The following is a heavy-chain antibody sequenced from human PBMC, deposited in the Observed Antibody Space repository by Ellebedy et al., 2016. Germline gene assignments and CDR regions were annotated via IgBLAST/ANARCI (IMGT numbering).Heavy chain of an antibody. V-gene: IGHV3-30*18. D-gene: IGHD6-19*01. CDR1: GFTFSSYG. Sequence: GGSLRLXXAASGFTFSSYGMHWVRQAPGKGLEWVAVISYDGSNKYYADSVKGRFTISRDNSKNTLYLQMNSLRAEDTAVYYCAKDREYSSEIDYWGQGTLVTVSS. CDR3: AKDREYSSEIDY. J-gene: IGHJ4*02. CDR2: ISYDGSNK.